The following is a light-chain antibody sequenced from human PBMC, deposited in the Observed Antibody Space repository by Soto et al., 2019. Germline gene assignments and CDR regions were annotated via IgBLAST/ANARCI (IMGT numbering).Light chain of an antibody. V-gene: IGKV1-5*01. CDR2: DAS. CDR3: QQYNSYSVNA. Sequence: DIPMTQSPYTLSPSVGNRVSITCRASQSISGWLAWYQQKPGKAPKLLIYDASSLESGGPSRFSGSGSGTEFSLTISRLQPDDFATYYCQQYNSYSVNAFGQGTKLEIK. J-gene: IGKJ2*01. CDR1: QSISGW.